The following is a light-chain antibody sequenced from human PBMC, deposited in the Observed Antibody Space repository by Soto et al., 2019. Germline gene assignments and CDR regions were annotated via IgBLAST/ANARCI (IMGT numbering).Light chain of an antibody. J-gene: IGLJ2*01. V-gene: IGLV1-44*01. CDR2: RNS. CDR1: KNNVGSSD. Sequence: QSVLTQEASVSGTVGQKVTLSCTGNKNNVGSSDVGWYQQISHGAPKTVMFRNSLSSGIPDHFSGSKSGTTASLTISGLKPEEEAGYYCPTGDYTRSAHVRFGGGTKRAVL. CDR3: PTGDYTRSAHVR.